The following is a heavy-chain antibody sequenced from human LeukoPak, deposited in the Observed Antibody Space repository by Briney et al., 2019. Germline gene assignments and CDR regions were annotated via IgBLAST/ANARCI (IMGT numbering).Heavy chain of an antibody. CDR1: GGSINSFY. J-gene: IGHJ5*02. CDR3: VTGRYSYGWYDH. D-gene: IGHD1-26*01. V-gene: IGHV4-59*13. Sequence: PSETLSLTCTVSGGSINSFYWSCIRQPPGKGLEWIGYMYYGGSPNYNPSLKSRVITSLDTSKNQFSLKLNSVTTADTAVYYCVTGRYSYGWYDHWGQGILVTVSS. CDR2: MYYGGSP.